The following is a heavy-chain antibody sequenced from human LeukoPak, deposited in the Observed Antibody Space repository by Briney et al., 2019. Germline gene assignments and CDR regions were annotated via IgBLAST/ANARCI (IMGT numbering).Heavy chain of an antibody. Sequence: GGSLRLSCAASGFTFSSYEMNWVRQAPGKGLEWVSYISSSRSTIYYADSVKGRFTISRDNSKNTLYLQMNSLRAEDTAVYYCARDVSVLVISFGFDSWGQGTLVTVSS. CDR1: GFTFSSYE. V-gene: IGHV3-48*03. D-gene: IGHD3-22*01. CDR2: ISSSRSTI. CDR3: ARDVSVLVISFGFDS. J-gene: IGHJ4*02.